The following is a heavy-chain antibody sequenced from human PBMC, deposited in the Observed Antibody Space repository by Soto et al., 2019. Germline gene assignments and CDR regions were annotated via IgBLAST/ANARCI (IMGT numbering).Heavy chain of an antibody. J-gene: IGHJ6*02. CDR2: ISYSGIT. Sequence: QVQLQESGPGLVKPSETLSLTCTVSGDSVISGSYYWSWIRQPPGTGLEWIGYISYSGITKYNPSLKSRVTISLDTSKNQFSLKLSSVTAADTAVYYCARYKRYYTGSGSYAYYFGLDVWGQGTTFTVSS. D-gene: IGHD3-10*01. CDR3: ARYKRYYTGSGSYAYYFGLDV. V-gene: IGHV4-61*01. CDR1: GDSVISGSYY.